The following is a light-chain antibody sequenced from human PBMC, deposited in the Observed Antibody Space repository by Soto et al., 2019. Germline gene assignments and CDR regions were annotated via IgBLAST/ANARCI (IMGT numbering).Light chain of an antibody. CDR3: QQYNNWPPIT. V-gene: IGKV3-15*01. Sequence: IVMTQSPATLSVSPWERATLSCRASQSVSSNLAWYQQKPGQAPRLLIYDASTRATGIPARFSGSGSGTEFTLTISSLQSEDFAVYSCQQYNNWPPITFGQGTRLEIK. CDR2: DAS. CDR1: QSVSSN. J-gene: IGKJ5*01.